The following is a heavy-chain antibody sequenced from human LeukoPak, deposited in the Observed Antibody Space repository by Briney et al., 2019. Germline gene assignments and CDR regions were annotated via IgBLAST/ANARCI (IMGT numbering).Heavy chain of an antibody. CDR1: GFTFSSYW. Sequence: PGGSLRLSCAASGFTFSSYWMHWVRQAPGKGLVWVSRINSDGSSTSYADSVKGRFTISRDNAKNTLYLQMNSLRAEDTAVYYCARGGRWLQIDYWGQGTLVTVSS. V-gene: IGHV3-74*01. J-gene: IGHJ4*02. CDR2: INSDGSST. D-gene: IGHD5-24*01. CDR3: ARGGRWLQIDY.